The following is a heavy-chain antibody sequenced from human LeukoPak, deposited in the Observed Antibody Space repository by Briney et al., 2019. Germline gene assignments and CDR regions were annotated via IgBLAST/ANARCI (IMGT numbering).Heavy chain of an antibody. V-gene: IGHV3-30-3*01. CDR2: ISYDGSNK. CDR1: GFTFSSYA. Sequence: GGSLRLSCAASGFTFSSYAMHWVRQAPGKGLEWVAVISYDGSNKYYADSVKGRFTISRDNSKNTLYLQMNSLRAEDTAVYYCARLVVVAATVGYWGQGTLVTVSS. D-gene: IGHD2-15*01. J-gene: IGHJ4*02. CDR3: ARLVVVAATVGY.